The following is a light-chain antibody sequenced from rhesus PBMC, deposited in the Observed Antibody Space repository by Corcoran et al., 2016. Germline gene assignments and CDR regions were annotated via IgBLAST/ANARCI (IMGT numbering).Light chain of an antibody. J-gene: IGKJ1*01. CDR2: GAS. V-gene: IGKV3S9*01. CDR3: QQYSIWPRT. Sequence: EIVMTQSPATLSLSPGERATLSCRASQSVSSYVAWYQQKPEQAPRLLIYGASSRATGIPDRVSGSGSGTDFTLTISSLEPEDFAVYYCQQYSIWPRTFGQGTKVDIK. CDR1: QSVSSY.